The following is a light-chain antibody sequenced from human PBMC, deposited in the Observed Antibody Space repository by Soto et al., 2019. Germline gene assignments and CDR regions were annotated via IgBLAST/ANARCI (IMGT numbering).Light chain of an antibody. Sequence: NFMLTQPHSVSQSPGKTLSIYCTRSSGSIANNYVQWYQQRPGSAPTTVIYENNQRLSGVPDRFSGSTDGSSNSASLTIFGLQTEDEADYYCQSYDSDFVVFGGGTKLTVL. CDR3: QSYDSDFVV. CDR2: ENN. CDR1: SGSIANNY. V-gene: IGLV6-57*04. J-gene: IGLJ2*01.